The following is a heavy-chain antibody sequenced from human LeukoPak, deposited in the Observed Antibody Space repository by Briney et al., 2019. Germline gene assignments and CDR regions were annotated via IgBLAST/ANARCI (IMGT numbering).Heavy chain of an antibody. CDR2: IIPILGIT. CDR1: GGTFSSYA. CDR3: PRDQSSMIADS. Sequence: SVKVSCKASGGTFSSYAISWVRQAPGQGLEWMRRIIPILGITNYAQKFQGRFTITADNSTSTVYMELSSLRSEDSGVYYCPRDQSSMIADSWGQGTLVTVSS. J-gene: IGHJ4*02. D-gene: IGHD3-22*01. V-gene: IGHV1-69*04.